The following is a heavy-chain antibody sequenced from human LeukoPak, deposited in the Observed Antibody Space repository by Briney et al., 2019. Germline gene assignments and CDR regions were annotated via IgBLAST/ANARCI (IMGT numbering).Heavy chain of an antibody. CDR1: GGSISSSSYY. V-gene: IGHV4-39*07. D-gene: IGHD6-13*01. CDR3: ARGRSSSWYPWYAFDI. J-gene: IGHJ3*02. Sequence: SETLSLTCTVSGGSISSSSYYWGWIRQPPGKGLEWIGSIYYSGSTYYNPSLKSRVTISVDTSKNQFSLKLSSVTAADTAVYYCARGRSSSWYPWYAFDIWGQGTMVTVSS. CDR2: IYYSGST.